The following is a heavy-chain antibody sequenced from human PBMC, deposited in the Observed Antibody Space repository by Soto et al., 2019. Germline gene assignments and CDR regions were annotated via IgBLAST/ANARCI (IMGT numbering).Heavy chain of an antibody. V-gene: IGHV1-8*01. J-gene: IGHJ4*02. CDR2: MNPNSGNT. D-gene: IGHD2-8*01. CDR3: ARGIPYCTNGVCHFDY. Sequence: KVSCKASGYTFTSYDINWVRQATGQGLEWMGWMNPNSGNTGYAQKFQGRVTMTRNTSISTAYMELSSLRSEDTAVYYCARGIPYCTNGVCHFDYWGQGTLVTVSS. CDR1: GYTFTSYD.